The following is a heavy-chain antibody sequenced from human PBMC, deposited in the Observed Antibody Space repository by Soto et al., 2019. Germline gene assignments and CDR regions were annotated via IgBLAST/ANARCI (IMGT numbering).Heavy chain of an antibody. CDR2: IKTKAQGETK. J-gene: IGHJ4*02. CDR1: DFILIDAG. Sequence: EVQLVESGGGLVQPGGSLRPSCETSDFILIDAGRNWVRQAPGKGLEWVGRIKTKAQGETKDYAAPVKGRFTISRDARNTLHLQMTSLRTEDTALYYCTTGSYEGYWGQGVLVTVSS. V-gene: IGHV3-15*07. CDR3: TTGSYEGY. D-gene: IGHD3-3*01.